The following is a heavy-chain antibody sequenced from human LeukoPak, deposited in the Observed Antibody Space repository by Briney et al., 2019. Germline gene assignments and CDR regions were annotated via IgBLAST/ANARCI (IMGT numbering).Heavy chain of an antibody. CDR2: INPNSGGT. CDR1: GYTFTGYY. J-gene: IGHJ4*02. Sequence: ASVKVSCKASGYTFTGYYIHWVRQAPGQGLEWMGWINPNSGGTNYAQKFQGRVTMTRDTSVSTAYMELSRLRSDDTAVYYCAREYDSSGYGYWGQGTLVTVSS. CDR3: AREYDSSGYGY. V-gene: IGHV1-2*02. D-gene: IGHD3-22*01.